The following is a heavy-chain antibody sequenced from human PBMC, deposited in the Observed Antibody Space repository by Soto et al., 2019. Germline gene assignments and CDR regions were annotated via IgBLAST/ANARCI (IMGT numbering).Heavy chain of an antibody. CDR2: IYDSGST. V-gene: IGHV4-31*03. D-gene: IGHD6-19*01. CDR1: GGSISSGGYY. CDR3: ASQATGWYPDY. Sequence: VELQESGPGLVKPSQTLSLTCTVSGGSISSGGYYWSWVRQHPGKGLEWIGYIYDSGSTYYNPSLKSRVTISIDTSKNQFSLKLTSVTAADTAVYYCASQATGWYPDYWGQGTLVTVSS. J-gene: IGHJ4*02.